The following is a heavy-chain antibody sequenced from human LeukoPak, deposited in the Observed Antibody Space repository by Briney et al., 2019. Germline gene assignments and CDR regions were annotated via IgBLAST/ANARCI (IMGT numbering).Heavy chain of an antibody. CDR2: ISAYNGNT. CDR1: GYTFTIYG. J-gene: IGHJ6*03. Sequence: ASVKVSRKSSGYTFTIYGISWVRQAPGQGLEWRGWISAYNGNTNYAQKLQGRVTMTTDTSTSTAYMELRSLRSDDTDVYYCARGYLTGYSEYYYYYLDVWGKGTTVTITS. CDR3: ARGYLTGYSEYYYYYLDV. V-gene: IGHV1-18*01. D-gene: IGHD3-9*01.